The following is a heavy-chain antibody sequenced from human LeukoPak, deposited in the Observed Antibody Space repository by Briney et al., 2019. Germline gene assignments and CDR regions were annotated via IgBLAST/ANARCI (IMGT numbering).Heavy chain of an antibody. J-gene: IGHJ4*02. CDR2: IYYSGST. V-gene: IGHV4-39*01. CDR3: ARYGGAAAGLDY. Sequence: SETLSLTCTVSGGSISSNIYYWGWIRQPPGKGLEWIGSIYYSGSTYYNPSLKSRVTISGDTSKSQFSLRVTSVTAADTAVYFCARYGGAAAGLDYWSQGTLVTVSS. CDR1: GGSISSNIYY. D-gene: IGHD6-13*01.